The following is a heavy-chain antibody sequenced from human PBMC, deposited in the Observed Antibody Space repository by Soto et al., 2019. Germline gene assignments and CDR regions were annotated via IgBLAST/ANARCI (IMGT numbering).Heavy chain of an antibody. V-gene: IGHV3-23*01. CDR3: AKKGLGSLATYCSTGDCHYAFDI. D-gene: IGHD2-15*01. CDR1: GFTFGNYA. J-gene: IGHJ3*02. CDR2: ISGGGDGT. Sequence: EVQLLESGGGLVQPGGSLRLSCAASGFTFGNYAMIWVRQAPGKGLEWVSTISGGGDGTYYADSVRGRFTISRENCRNTVYLQMNSLRAEDTAVYYCAKKGLGSLATYCSTGDCHYAFDIWGQWTMVTVSS.